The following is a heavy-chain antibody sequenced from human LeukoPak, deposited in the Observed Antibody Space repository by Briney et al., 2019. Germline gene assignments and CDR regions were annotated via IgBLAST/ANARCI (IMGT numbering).Heavy chain of an antibody. V-gene: IGHV3-74*01. Sequence: GGSLRLSCAASGFTFSNYWMHWVRQAPGKGLVWVSRINSDGINTSYADSVKGRFTISRDNAKNTLNLQMNTLRAEDTAVYYCAKRVLDYWGQGTLVTVSS. CDR2: INSDGINT. J-gene: IGHJ4*02. CDR3: AKRVLDY. D-gene: IGHD2/OR15-2a*01. CDR1: GFTFSNYW.